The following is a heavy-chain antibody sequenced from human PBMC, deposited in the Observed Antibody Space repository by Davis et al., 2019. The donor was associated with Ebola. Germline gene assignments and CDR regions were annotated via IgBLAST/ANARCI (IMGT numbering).Heavy chain of an antibody. J-gene: IGHJ3*02. D-gene: IGHD6-19*01. V-gene: IGHV5-10-1*01. CDR2: IDPSDSYT. CDR1: GYSFTSYW. CDR3: ARQAVAGTDAFDI. Sequence: KVSCKGSGYSFTSYWISWVRQMPGKGLEWMGRIDPSDSYTNYSPSFQGHVTISADKSISTAYLQWSSLKASDTGKYYCARQAVAGTDAFDIWGQGTMVTVSS.